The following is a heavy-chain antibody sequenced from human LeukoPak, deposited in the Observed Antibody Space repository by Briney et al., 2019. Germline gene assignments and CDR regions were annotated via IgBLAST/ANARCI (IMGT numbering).Heavy chain of an antibody. CDR2: IYYSGST. V-gene: IGHV4-59*01. CDR3: ARGEYSGSYNFDY. CDR1: GGSISSYY. J-gene: IGHJ4*02. Sequence: SETLSLTCTVSGGSISSYYWSWIRQPPGKGLEWIGYIYYSGSTNYNPSLKSRVTISVDTSKNQFSLKLSSVTAADTAVYYCARGEYSGSYNFDYWGQGTLVTVSS. D-gene: IGHD1-26*01.